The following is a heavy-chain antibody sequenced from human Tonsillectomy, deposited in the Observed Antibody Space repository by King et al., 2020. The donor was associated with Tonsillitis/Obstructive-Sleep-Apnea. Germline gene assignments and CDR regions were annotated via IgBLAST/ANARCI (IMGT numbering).Heavy chain of an antibody. CDR2: ISTSSSYI. D-gene: IGHD3-3*01. CDR3: ARYVFDFGVLYAMDV. J-gene: IGHJ6*02. V-gene: IGHV3-21*01. CDR1: GFTFSTYS. Sequence: VQLVESGGGLVKPGGSLRLSCAASGFTFSTYSINWVRQAPGKGLEWVSSISTSSSYIYYADSVKGRFTVSRDNAKNSLYLQMNSLRVEDTAVYYCARYVFDFGVLYAMDVWGQGTTVTVSS.